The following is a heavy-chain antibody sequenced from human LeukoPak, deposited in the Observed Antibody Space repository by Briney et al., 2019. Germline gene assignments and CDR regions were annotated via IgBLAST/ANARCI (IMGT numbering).Heavy chain of an antibody. D-gene: IGHD4-17*01. Sequence: PSETLSLTCAVYGGSFSGYYWSWLRPPPGKGLEWIGEINHSGSTNYKPSLKSRVTISVDTSKIQFSLKLSSVSAADTAVYYCATYGDYVSFDYWGQETLVTVSS. CDR3: ATYGDYVSFDY. CDR1: GGSFSGYY. CDR2: INHSGST. V-gene: IGHV4-34*01. J-gene: IGHJ4*02.